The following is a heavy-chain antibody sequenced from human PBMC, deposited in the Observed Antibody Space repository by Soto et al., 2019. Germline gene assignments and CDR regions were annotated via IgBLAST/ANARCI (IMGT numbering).Heavy chain of an antibody. CDR3: ARELERVFDY. J-gene: IGHJ4*02. V-gene: IGHV3-21*01. CDR1: GFTFSSYS. Sequence: GGSLRLSCAASGFTFSSYSMNWVRQAPGKGLEWVSSISSSGSYIYYADSVKGRFTISRDNSKNTLYLQMNSLRIEDTAVYYCARELERVFDYWGQGTLVTVSS. CDR2: ISSSGSYI. D-gene: IGHD1-1*01.